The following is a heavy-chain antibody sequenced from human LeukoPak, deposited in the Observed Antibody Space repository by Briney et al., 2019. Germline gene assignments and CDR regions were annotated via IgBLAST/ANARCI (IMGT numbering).Heavy chain of an antibody. D-gene: IGHD6-19*01. CDR3: AREVRYSSGWYYFDY. CDR2: ISSSSSYI. J-gene: IGHJ4*02. Sequence: GGSLRLSCAASGFTFSSYAMSWVRQAPGKGLEWVSSISSSSSYIYYADSVKGRFTISRDNAKNSLYLQMSSLRAGDTAVYYCAREVRYSSGWYYFDYWGQGTLVTVSS. V-gene: IGHV3-21*01. CDR1: GFTFSSYA.